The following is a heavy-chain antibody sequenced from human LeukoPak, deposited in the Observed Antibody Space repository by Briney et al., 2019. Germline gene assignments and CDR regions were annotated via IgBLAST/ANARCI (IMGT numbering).Heavy chain of an antibody. CDR2: ISSSSSYI. D-gene: IGHD3-22*01. Sequence: PGGSLRLSCAASGFTFSSYSMNWVRQAPGKGLEWVSSISSSSSYIYYADSVKGRFTISRDNAKNSLYLQMNSLRAEDTAVYYCARGPQGGYDSSGYSPPPRYFDYWGQGTLVTVSS. CDR3: ARGPQGGYDSSGYSPPPRYFDY. CDR1: GFTFSSYS. V-gene: IGHV3-21*01. J-gene: IGHJ4*02.